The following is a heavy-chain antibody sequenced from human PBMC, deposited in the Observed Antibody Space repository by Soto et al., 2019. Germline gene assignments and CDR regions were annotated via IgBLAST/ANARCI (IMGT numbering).Heavy chain of an antibody. CDR3: ARDGNGYYYMDV. Sequence: QVQLVQSGAEVKKPGSSVKVSCKASGGTFSSYTISWVRQAPGQGLEWMGRIIPILGIANYAQKFQGRVTITADKSTSTAXMELSSLRSEDTAVYYCARDGNGYYYMDVWGKGTTVTVSS. CDR2: IIPILGIA. D-gene: IGHD1-1*01. J-gene: IGHJ6*03. CDR1: GGTFSSYT. V-gene: IGHV1-69*08.